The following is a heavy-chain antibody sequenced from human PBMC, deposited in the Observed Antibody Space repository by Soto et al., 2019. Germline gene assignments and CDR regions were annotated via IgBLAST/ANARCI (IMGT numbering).Heavy chain of an antibody. CDR3: ARDLAPGIPDY. CDR1: GYTFTSYA. J-gene: IGHJ4*02. CDR2: INAGNGNT. Sequence: QVQLVQSGAEVKKPGASVKVSCKAFGYTFTSYAIHWVRQAPGQRLEWMGWINAGNGNTKYSQKFQGRVTITRDTSASTAYMELTSLRSEDTAVYYCARDLAPGIPDYWGQGTLVTVSS. V-gene: IGHV1-3*01. D-gene: IGHD2-21*01.